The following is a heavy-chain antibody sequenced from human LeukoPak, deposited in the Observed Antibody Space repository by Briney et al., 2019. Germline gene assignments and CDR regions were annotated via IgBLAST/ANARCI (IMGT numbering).Heavy chain of an antibody. Sequence: SVKVSCKASGGTFSSYAISWVRQAPGQGLEWMGRIIPILGTANYAQKFQGRVTITTDESTSTAYMELSSLRSEDTAVYYCARVYYYDSSGYYYVGFAFDIWGQGTMVTVSS. V-gene: IGHV1-69*11. CDR3: ARVYYYDSSGYYYVGFAFDI. CDR2: IIPILGTA. D-gene: IGHD3-22*01. J-gene: IGHJ3*02. CDR1: GGTFSSYA.